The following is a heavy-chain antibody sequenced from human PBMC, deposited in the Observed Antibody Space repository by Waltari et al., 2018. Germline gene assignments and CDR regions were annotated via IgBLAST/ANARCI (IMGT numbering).Heavy chain of an antibody. V-gene: IGHV4-38-2*01. J-gene: IGHJ3*02. CDR3: ARLPYGGNRGGEAFDI. CDR1: GSSIRSGYH. Sequence: QVQLQESGPGPVNPSETLSLTCAVSGSSIRSGYHWGWIRPPPGKGLDSIGSIYHSGITSYKPSLKSRVTISVDTSKNQFSLKLSSVTAAETAVYYCARLPYGGNRGGEAFDIWGQGTMVTVSS. CDR2: IYHSGIT. D-gene: IGHD2-21*01.